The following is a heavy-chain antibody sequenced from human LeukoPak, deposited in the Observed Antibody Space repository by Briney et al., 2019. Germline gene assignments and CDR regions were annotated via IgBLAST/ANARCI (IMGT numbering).Heavy chain of an antibody. V-gene: IGHV4-59*11. D-gene: IGHD2-2*02. CDR1: GGSISSHY. CDR3: ARVINDVVVPAAIRHYYYYYYMDV. CDR2: IYYSGST. J-gene: IGHJ6*03. Sequence: SETLSLTCTVSGGSISSHYWSWIRQPPGKGLEWIGYIYYSGSTNYNPSLKSRVTISVDTSKNQFSLKLSSVTAADTAVYYCARVINDVVVPAAIRHYYYYYYMDVWGKGTTVTVSS.